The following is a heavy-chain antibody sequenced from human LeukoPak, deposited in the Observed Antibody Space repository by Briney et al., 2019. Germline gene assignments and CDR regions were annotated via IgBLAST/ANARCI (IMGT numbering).Heavy chain of an antibody. V-gene: IGHV3-23*01. Sequence: GGSLRLSCAASGFTFSSYAMSWVRQAPGKGLEWVSAIRSTGGSTNYADSVKGRFTISRDNSKNTLFLQMNSLRAEDTAVYYCATGGSSWYRFDYWGQGTLVTVSS. CDR2: IRSTGGST. D-gene: IGHD6-13*01. J-gene: IGHJ4*02. CDR1: GFTFSSYA. CDR3: ATGGSSWYRFDY.